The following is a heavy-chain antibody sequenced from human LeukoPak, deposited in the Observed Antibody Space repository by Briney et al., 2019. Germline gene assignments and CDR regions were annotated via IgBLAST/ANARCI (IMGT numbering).Heavy chain of an antibody. CDR2: IGTAGDT. D-gene: IGHD1-1*01. Sequence: GGSLRLSCAASGFTFSDYDMHWVRQATGEGLEWVSAIGTAGDTYYTGSVKGRFTISRENAKNSLYLQMNSLRAGDTAVYYCARVDKERVGGVYYFDYWGQGTLVTVSS. V-gene: IGHV3-13*01. J-gene: IGHJ4*02. CDR1: GFTFSDYD. CDR3: ARVDKERVGGVYYFDY.